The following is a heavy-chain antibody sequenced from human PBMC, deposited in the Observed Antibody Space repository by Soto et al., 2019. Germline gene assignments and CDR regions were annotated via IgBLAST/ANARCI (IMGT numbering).Heavy chain of an antibody. Sequence: QVQLVQSGAEVKKPGASVKVSCKASVYTFTSYDINWVRQATGQGLEWMGWMNPNSGNTGYAQKFQGRVTMTRNTSIRTAYMELSSLRSEDTDVYYCARWVAARTRYYFDYWGQGTLVTVSS. CDR1: VYTFTSYD. J-gene: IGHJ4*02. CDR2: MNPNSGNT. V-gene: IGHV1-8*01. CDR3: ARWVAARTRYYFDY. D-gene: IGHD6-6*01.